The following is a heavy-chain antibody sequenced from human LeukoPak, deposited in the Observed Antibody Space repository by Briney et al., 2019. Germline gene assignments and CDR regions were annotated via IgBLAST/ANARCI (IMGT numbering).Heavy chain of an antibody. CDR1: GFTFSSYE. Sequence: GGSLRLSCAASGFTFSSYEMNWVRQAPGKGLEWVPYISSSGSTIYYADSVKGRFTISRDNAKNSLYLQMNSLRAEDTAVYYCARMANGKYYYGSGSYLPYYFDYWGQGTLVTVSS. V-gene: IGHV3-48*03. CDR3: ARMANGKYYYGSGSYLPYYFDY. D-gene: IGHD3-10*01. CDR2: ISSSGSTI. J-gene: IGHJ4*02.